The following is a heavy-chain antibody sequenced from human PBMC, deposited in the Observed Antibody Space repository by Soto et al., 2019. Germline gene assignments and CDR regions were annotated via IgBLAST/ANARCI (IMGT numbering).Heavy chain of an antibody. V-gene: IGHV3-64D*06. CDR3: VKDRELVEVPLEYYFDY. D-gene: IGHD2-21*01. J-gene: IGHJ4*02. CDR2: ITSNGGST. Sequence: GGSLRLSCSVSGFPFSIYAMHLVRQSPGKGLEYVSSITSNGGSTYYADSVKGRFTISRDNSKNTLYLQMSSLRAEDTAVYYCVKDRELVEVPLEYYFDYWGQGTLVAVSS. CDR1: GFPFSIYA.